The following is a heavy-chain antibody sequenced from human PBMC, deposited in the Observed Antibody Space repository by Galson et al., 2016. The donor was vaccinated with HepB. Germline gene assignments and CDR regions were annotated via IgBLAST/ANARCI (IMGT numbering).Heavy chain of an antibody. J-gene: IGHJ6*02. Sequence: SETLSLTCAVYGGSFSADYWSWIRQPPGKGLEWIGEINHSGSTNDSPSLKSRVTISVDTSKNHFSLRLSSVTAADTAVYYCARALGRIRDDFWGDYYNAGYYYGLDVWGQGTTVTVSS. CDR1: GGSFSADY. CDR3: ARALGRIRDDFWGDYYNAGYYYGLDV. D-gene: IGHD3-3*01. CDR2: INHSGST. V-gene: IGHV4-34*01.